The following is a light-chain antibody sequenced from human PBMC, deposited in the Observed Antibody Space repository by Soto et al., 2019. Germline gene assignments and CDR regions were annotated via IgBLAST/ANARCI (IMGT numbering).Light chain of an antibody. Sequence: EIVLTQSPGTLSLSPGERATLSCTASQSVSDSSLAWYQQKPGQAPRLLLYASSRATGIPDRFSGSGSGTDFSLTISMLETGDGAVYYCQHYGTSALFGRGTKVDIK. V-gene: IGKV3-20*01. CDR1: QSVSDSS. CDR3: QHYGTSAL. J-gene: IGKJ3*01. CDR2: AS.